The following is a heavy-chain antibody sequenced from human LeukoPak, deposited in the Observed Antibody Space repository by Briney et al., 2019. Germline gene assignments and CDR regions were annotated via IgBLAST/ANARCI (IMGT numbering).Heavy chain of an antibody. CDR3: ARDTAMAAFDY. CDR2: INPSGGST. CDR1: GYTFTSYC. J-gene: IGHJ4*02. Sequence: ASVKVSCKASGYTFTSYCMHWVRQAPGQGLEWMGIINPSGGSTSYAQKFQGRVTMTRDMSTSTVYMELSSLRSEDTAVYYCARDTAMAAFDYWGQGTLVTVSS. D-gene: IGHD5-18*01. V-gene: IGHV1-46*01.